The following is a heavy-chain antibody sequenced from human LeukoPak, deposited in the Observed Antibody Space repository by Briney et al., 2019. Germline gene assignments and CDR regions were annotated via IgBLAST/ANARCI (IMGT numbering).Heavy chain of an antibody. J-gene: IGHJ5*02. D-gene: IGHD2-2*01. V-gene: IGHV4-38-2*02. CDR1: GYSISSGYC. Sequence: PSETLSLTCTVSGYSISSGYCWGWIRQPPGKGLEWTGSLDHSGSTYYNPSLKSRITISVDTSKNQFSLKLSSVTAADTAVYYCASLVVPAAIKRGWFDPWGQGTLVTVSS. CDR3: ASLVVPAAIKRGWFDP. CDR2: LDHSGST.